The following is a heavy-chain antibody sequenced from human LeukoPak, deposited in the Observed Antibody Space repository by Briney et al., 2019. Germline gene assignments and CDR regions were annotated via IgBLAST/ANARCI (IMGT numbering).Heavy chain of an antibody. Sequence: PGGSLRLSCVVSGFTFSSYHMNWVRQAPGKGLEWVSSISTSSSSYIYYADSVTGRFTISRDNAKNSLYLQMNSLRAEDTAVYYCARDDAGYNGRGGYWGQGTLVTVSS. J-gene: IGHJ4*02. V-gene: IGHV3-21*01. CDR1: GFTFSSYH. D-gene: IGHD5-12*01. CDR2: ISTSSSSYI. CDR3: ARDDAGYNGRGGY.